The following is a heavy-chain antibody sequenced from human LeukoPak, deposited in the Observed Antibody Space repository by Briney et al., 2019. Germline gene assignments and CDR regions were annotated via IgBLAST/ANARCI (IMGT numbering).Heavy chain of an antibody. J-gene: IGHJ6*02. CDR3: ARVDYSITYYYYYGMDV. CDR1: GYTFTDYY. Sequence: GASVKVSCKASGYTFTDYYMHWVRQAPGQGLEWMGGIIPIFGTANYAQKFQGRVTITADESTSTAYMELSSLRSEDTAVYYCARVDYSITYYYYYGMDVWGQGTTVTVSS. CDR2: IIPIFGTA. V-gene: IGHV1-69*13. D-gene: IGHD4-11*01.